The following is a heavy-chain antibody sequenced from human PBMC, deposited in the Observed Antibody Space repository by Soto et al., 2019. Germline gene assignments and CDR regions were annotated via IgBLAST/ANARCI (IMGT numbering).Heavy chain of an antibody. CDR2: IDPSDSYT. CDR1: GYSFTSYW. D-gene: IGHD4-4*01. CDR3: ARHAQDYSNYDWFDP. V-gene: IGHV5-10-1*01. J-gene: IGHJ5*02. Sequence: PGESLKISCKGSGYSFTSYWISWVRQMPGKGLERMGRIDPSDSYTNYSPSFQGHVTISADKSISTAYLQWSSLKASDTAIYYCARHAQDYSNYDWFDPWGQGTLVTVSS.